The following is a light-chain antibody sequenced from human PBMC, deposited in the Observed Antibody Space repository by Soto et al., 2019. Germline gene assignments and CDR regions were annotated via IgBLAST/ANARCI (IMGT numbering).Light chain of an antibody. V-gene: IGLV2-14*01. CDR3: SSYTSTNNFVL. CDR2: EVS. CDR1: SSDVGGFNY. J-gene: IGLJ2*01. Sequence: QSALTQPASVSGSPGQSITISCTGTSSDVGGFNYVSWYQQHPGKAPKLMIYEVSNRPSGVSNRFSGSKSGNTASLTISGLQAEDEADYYCSSYTSTNNFVLFGGGTQLTVL.